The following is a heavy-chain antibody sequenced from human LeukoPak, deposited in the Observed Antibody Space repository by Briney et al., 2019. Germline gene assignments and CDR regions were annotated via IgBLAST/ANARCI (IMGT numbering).Heavy chain of an antibody. V-gene: IGHV3-21*01. CDR1: GFTFSSYS. J-gene: IGHJ4*02. CDR3: ARDRRSSWYEAAY. D-gene: IGHD6-13*01. Sequence: GGSLRLSCAASGFTFSSYSMNWVRQAPGKGLEWVSSISSSNSYIYYADSVKGRFTISRDNAKNSLYLQMNSLRAEDTAVYYCARDRRSSWYEAAYWGQGTLVTVSS. CDR2: ISSSNSYI.